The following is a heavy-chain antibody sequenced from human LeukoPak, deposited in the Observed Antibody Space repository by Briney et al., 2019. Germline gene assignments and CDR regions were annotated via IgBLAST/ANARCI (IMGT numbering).Heavy chain of an antibody. CDR1: GGSFSGYY. D-gene: IGHD2-21*01. V-gene: IGHV4-34*01. J-gene: IGHJ4*02. CDR3: ARMWSSVSWYYFDY. CDR2: INHSGST. Sequence: SETLSLTCAVYGGSFSGYYWSWIRQPPGKGLEWIGEINHSGSTNYNPSLKSRVTISVDTSKNQFSLKLSSVTAADTAVYYCARMWSSVSWYYFDYWGQGTLVTVSS.